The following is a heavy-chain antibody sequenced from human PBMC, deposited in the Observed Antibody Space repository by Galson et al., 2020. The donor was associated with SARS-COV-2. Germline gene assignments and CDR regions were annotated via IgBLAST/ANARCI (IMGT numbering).Heavy chain of an antibody. Sequence: GGSLRLSCAASGFTFSSYAMHWVRQAPGKGLEWVAVISYDGSNKYYADSVKGRFTISRDNSKNTLYLQMNSLRAEDTAVYYCASELGDRFLDYWGQGTLVTVSS. V-gene: IGHV3-30*04. CDR3: ASELGDRFLDY. CDR1: GFTFSSYA. D-gene: IGHD2-21*02. J-gene: IGHJ4*02. CDR2: ISYDGSNK.